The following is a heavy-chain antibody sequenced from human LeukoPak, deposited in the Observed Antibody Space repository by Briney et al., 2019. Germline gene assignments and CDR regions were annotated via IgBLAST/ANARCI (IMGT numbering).Heavy chain of an antibody. J-gene: IGHJ6*02. D-gene: IGHD3-9*01. Sequence: GGSLRLSCAASGFTFTTYGMHWVRQAPGKGLVWVSRIMSDGRSTYADSVKGRFTISRDTAKNTLYLQMNSLRAEDTAVYYCTRDLMDYDVSTGLHHYYMDVWGQGTTVTVSS. CDR1: GFTFTTYG. V-gene: IGHV3-74*01. CDR2: IMSDGRST. CDR3: TRDLMDYDVSTGLHHYYMDV.